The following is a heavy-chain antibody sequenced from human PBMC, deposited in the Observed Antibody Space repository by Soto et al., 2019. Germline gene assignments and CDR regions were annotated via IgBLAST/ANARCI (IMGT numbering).Heavy chain of an antibody. Sequence: QLQLQESGSGLVKPSQTLSLTCAVSGGSTSSGGYSWSWLRQPPGKGLEWIGYISHSWSTYYNPSLKSRVTIAVDTAKNQFSLRRSSVTAADTAVYYWARGGLLPDYWGQGTLVTVSS. CDR3: ARGGLLPDY. CDR1: GGSTSSGGYS. D-gene: IGHD6-19*01. CDR2: ISHSWST. V-gene: IGHV4-30-2*01. J-gene: IGHJ4*02.